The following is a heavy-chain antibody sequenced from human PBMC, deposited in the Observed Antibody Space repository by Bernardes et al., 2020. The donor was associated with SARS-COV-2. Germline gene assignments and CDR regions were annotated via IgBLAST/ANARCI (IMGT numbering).Heavy chain of an antibody. D-gene: IGHD3-10*01. Sequence: GGSLRLSCAVSGFTFSSYGMHWVRQAPGKGLEWVAVISYDGSNEYYADSVKGRFTISRDNSKNTLFLQMNSLRADDTALYYCAKARRVILVRGVPDVYFAMDGWGQGETVTVSS. V-gene: IGHV3-30*18. CDR2: ISYDGSNE. CDR3: AKARRVILVRGVPDVYFAMDG. J-gene: IGHJ6*02. CDR1: GFTFSSYG.